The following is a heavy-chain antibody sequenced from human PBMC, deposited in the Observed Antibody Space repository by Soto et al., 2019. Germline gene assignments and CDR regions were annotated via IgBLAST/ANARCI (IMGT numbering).Heavy chain of an antibody. CDR3: ARQETYDYGDY. CDR2: IDPGDSYT. CDR1: GYHFTYFS. D-gene: IGHD4-17*01. V-gene: IGHV5-10-1*01. Sequence: GESLNPSCQGSGYHFTYFSISCVPQTTGKGLEWMGKIDPGDSYTIYGPSFQGHVTISADKSISSAYLHWSSLRASDTAKYYCARQETYDYGDYWGPGTLVTVSS. J-gene: IGHJ4*02.